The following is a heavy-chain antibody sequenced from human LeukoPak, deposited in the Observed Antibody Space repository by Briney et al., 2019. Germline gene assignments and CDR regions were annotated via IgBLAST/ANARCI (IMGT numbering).Heavy chain of an antibody. V-gene: IGHV3-23*01. CDR1: GFTFSTYD. CDR2: ISGSGGST. D-gene: IGHD3-3*01. J-gene: IGHJ5*02. Sequence: PGGSLRLSCAASGFTFSTYDMSWVRQAPGKGLEWVSAISGSGGSTFYADSVKGRFTISRDNSKNTLYLQMNSLRAEDTAVYYCARGPTRDFWSGYFYVDWFDPWGQGTLVTVSS. CDR3: ARGPTRDFWSGYFYVDWFDP.